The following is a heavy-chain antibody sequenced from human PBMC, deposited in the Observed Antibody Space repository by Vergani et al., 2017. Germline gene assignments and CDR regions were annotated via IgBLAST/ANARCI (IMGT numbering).Heavy chain of an antibody. D-gene: IGHD2-2*01. CDR1: GFTFSSYA. J-gene: IGHJ5*02. Sequence: EVQLVESGGGLVQPGGSLRLSCAASGFTFSSYAMGWVRQAPGKGLEWVSAISGSGGSTYYADSVKGRFTISRDNSKNTLYLQMNSLRAEDTAVYYCAKIREYQLLFHNWFDPWGQGTLVTVSS. CDR2: ISGSGGST. CDR3: AKIREYQLLFHNWFDP. V-gene: IGHV3-23*04.